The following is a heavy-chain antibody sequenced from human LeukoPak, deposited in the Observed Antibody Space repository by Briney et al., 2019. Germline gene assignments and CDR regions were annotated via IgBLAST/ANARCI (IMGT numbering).Heavy chain of an antibody. Sequence: GGSLGLSWAASGFTFISYEMPWVRQGTGKVLEWVSAIGTAGDTYYPGSVKGRFTISRENAKNSLYLQMNSLRAEDTAVYYCARVWSSGCCDYWGQGILVTVSS. CDR2: IGTAGDT. CDR1: GFTFISYE. D-gene: IGHD3-22*01. CDR3: ARVWSSGCCDY. J-gene: IGHJ4*02. V-gene: IGHV3-13*01.